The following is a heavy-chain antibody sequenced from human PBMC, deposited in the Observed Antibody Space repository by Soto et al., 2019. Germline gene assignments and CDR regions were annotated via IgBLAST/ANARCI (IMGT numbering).Heavy chain of an antibody. J-gene: IGHJ4*02. CDR2: ISESGDRT. D-gene: IGHD6-19*01. Sequence: GGSLRLSCAVSGLTFSNYDMSWVRQAPGKGLEWVSGISESGDRTHFADSVKGRFTISRDNSQNTLYLHMSSLRAEDTAVYYCAKSGYNSGPHWGQGTLVTVSS. V-gene: IGHV3-23*01. CDR3: AKSGYNSGPH. CDR1: GLTFSNYD.